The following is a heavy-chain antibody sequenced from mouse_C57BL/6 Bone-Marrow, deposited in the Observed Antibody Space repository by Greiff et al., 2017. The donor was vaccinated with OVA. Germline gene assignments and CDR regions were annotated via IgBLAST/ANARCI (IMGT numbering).Heavy chain of an antibody. D-gene: IGHD1-1*01. CDR2: IRNKANNHAT. J-gene: IGHJ3*01. V-gene: IGHV6-6*01. CDR1: GFTFRDAW. CDR3: TRRYYYGSSYDWFAY. Sequence: EVKVEESGGGLVQPGGSMKLSCAASGFTFRDAWMDWVRQSPEKGLAWVAEIRNKANNHATYYAESVKGRCTSSRDESKSGVYLQMNSLRAEDTGIYYCTRRYYYGSSYDWFAYWGQGTLVTVSA.